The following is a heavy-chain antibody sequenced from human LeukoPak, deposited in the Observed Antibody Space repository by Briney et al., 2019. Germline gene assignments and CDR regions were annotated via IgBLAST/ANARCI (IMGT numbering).Heavy chain of an antibody. V-gene: IGHV3-21*01. Sequence: SGGSLRLSCAASGFTFSSYSMNWVRQAPGKGLEWVSSISSSSSYIYYADSVKGRFTISRDNAKNSLYLQMNSLRAEDTAVYYCARDDPRAAAADYWGQGTLVTVSS. CDR2: ISSSSSYI. CDR1: GFTFSSYS. J-gene: IGHJ4*02. D-gene: IGHD6-13*01. CDR3: ARDDPRAAAADY.